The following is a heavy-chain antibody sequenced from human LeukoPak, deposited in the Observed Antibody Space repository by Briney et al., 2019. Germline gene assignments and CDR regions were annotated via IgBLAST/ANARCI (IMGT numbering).Heavy chain of an antibody. V-gene: IGHV3-30*18. CDR3: AKGWDYYDSSGYLGFDY. J-gene: IGHJ4*02. CDR1: GFTVRSQY. D-gene: IGHD3-22*01. Sequence: GESLRLSCAASGFTVRSQYMNWVRQAPGKGLEWVAVISYDGSNKYYADSVKGRFTISRDNSKNTLYLQMNGLRAEDTAVYYCAKGWDYYDSSGYLGFDYWGQGTLVTVSS. CDR2: ISYDGSNK.